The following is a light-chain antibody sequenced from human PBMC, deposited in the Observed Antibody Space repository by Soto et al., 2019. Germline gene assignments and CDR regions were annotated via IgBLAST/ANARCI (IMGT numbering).Light chain of an antibody. CDR3: QQYGSSYT. V-gene: IGKV3-20*01. CDR1: QSVSSSY. CDR2: GAS. J-gene: IGKJ2*01. Sequence: EIVLTQSPGTLSLSPGERATLSCRASQSVSSSYLAWYQQKPGQAPRLLIYGASSRATGIPDRFSGGGSGTDFTLTISRLEPEDSAVYYCQQYGSSYTFGQGTKLEIK.